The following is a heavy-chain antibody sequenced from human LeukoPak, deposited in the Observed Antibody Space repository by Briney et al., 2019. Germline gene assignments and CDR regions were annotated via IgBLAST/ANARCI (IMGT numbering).Heavy chain of an antibody. V-gene: IGHV3-23*01. CDR3: AKDLFQGMVRGVIISWVPFDY. CDR2: ISGSGGST. J-gene: IGHJ4*02. CDR1: GFTFSSYA. D-gene: IGHD3-10*01. Sequence: GGSLRLSCAASGFTFSSYAMSWVRQAPGKGLEWVSAISGSGGSTYYADSVKGRFTISRDNSKNTLYLQMNSLRAEDTAVYYCAKDLFQGMVRGVIISWVPFDYWGQGTLVTVSS.